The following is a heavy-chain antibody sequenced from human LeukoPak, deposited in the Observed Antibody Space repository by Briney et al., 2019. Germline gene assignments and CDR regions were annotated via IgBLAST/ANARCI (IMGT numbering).Heavy chain of an antibody. CDR1: GFSFSAYG. V-gene: IGHV3-30*02. CDR2: IRYDGSNK. J-gene: IGHJ3*02. CDR3: AKDLDEDDWVWGNAFDI. Sequence: GGSLRLSCGTSGFSFSAYGMHWVRQAPGKGLEWVAFIRYDGSNKYYADSVKGRFTISRDNSKNTLYLQMNSLRAEDTAVYYCAKDLDEDDWVWGNAFDIWGQGTMVTVSS. D-gene: IGHD3-16*01.